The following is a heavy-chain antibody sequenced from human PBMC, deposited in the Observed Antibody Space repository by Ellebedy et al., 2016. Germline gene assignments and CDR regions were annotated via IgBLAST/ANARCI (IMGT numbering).Heavy chain of an antibody. Sequence: ESLKISCTVFGGSISSSSYYWGWIRQPPGKGLEWIGSIYYSGSTYYNPSLKSRVTISVDTSKNQFSLKLSSVTAADTAVYYCARPYSSGWYYWGQGTLVTVSS. D-gene: IGHD6-19*01. CDR3: ARPYSSGWYY. J-gene: IGHJ4*02. CDR1: GGSISSSSYY. V-gene: IGHV4-39*01. CDR2: IYYSGST.